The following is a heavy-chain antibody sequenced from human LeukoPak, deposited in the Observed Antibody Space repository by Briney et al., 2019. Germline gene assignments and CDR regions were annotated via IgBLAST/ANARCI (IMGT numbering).Heavy chain of an antibody. CDR2: INQVEKT. V-gene: IGHV4-34*01. D-gene: IGHD4-23*01. Sequence: SETLSLTCAVHGGSLTGYSWAWVRHSPGEGLEWIGEINQVEKTIYSPSLESRVSISLEASRNQFFLQLTSVAAADTAMYYCARGRATPSRLFFDYYFMDVWGPGTPVTVSS. CDR1: GGSLTGYS. CDR3: ARGRATPSRLFFDYYFMDV. J-gene: IGHJ6*03.